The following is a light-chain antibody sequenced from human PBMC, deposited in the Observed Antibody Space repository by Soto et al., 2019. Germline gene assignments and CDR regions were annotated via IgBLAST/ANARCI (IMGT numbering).Light chain of an antibody. V-gene: IGKV3-15*01. CDR1: QSVSSN. CDR2: GAF. Sequence: EIVMTQSPATLSVSPGERVTLSCRASQSVSSNLAWYQQEPGQAPRLLIYGAFTRATGIPARFSGSGSGTEFTLTLSSLQSEDFAVYYCQQYKNWPPLIFGGGTKVEIK. CDR3: QQYKNWPPLI. J-gene: IGKJ4*01.